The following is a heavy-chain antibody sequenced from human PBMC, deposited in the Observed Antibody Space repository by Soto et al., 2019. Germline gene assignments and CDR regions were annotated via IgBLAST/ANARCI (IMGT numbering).Heavy chain of an antibody. Sequence: GASVKVSCKVSGYTLTELSMHWVRQAPGKGLEWMGGFDPEDGETIYAQKFQGRVTMTEDTSTDTAYMELSSLRSEDTAVYYCATAADILTGYPFDYWGQGTLVTVSS. CDR1: GYTLTELS. V-gene: IGHV1-24*01. CDR3: ATAADILTGYPFDY. D-gene: IGHD3-9*01. J-gene: IGHJ4*02. CDR2: FDPEDGET.